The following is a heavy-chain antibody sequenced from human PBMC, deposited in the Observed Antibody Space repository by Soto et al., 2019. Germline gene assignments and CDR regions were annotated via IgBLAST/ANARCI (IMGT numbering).Heavy chain of an antibody. CDR2: TSYDGSYK. J-gene: IGHJ6*02. D-gene: IGHD3-10*01. V-gene: IGHV3-30*18. CDR1: GFTFSSYG. CDR3: AKERWFSEADYYYFYGMDV. Sequence: GGALRLSCAASGFTFSSYGMHWVRQAPGKGLEGVAVTSYDGSYKYYGDSVKGRFTISRDNSKNTLYLEMNSLRDEDTAVYYCAKERWFSEADYYYFYGMDVWGQGTTVTVSS.